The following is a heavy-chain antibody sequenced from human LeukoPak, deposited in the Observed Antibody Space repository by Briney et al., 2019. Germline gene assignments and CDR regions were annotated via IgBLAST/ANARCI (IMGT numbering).Heavy chain of an antibody. Sequence: PSGTLSLTCAVSGGSISSNNWWGWVRQPPGKGLEWIGEIYHSGSPNYNPSLKSRVTVSVDKSRNHFSLNLSSVTAADTAVYYCARVNINNWHSCDYWGQGTLVTVSS. J-gene: IGHJ4*02. CDR3: ARVNINNWHSCDY. D-gene: IGHD1-1*01. CDR2: IYHSGSP. CDR1: GGSISSNNW. V-gene: IGHV4-4*02.